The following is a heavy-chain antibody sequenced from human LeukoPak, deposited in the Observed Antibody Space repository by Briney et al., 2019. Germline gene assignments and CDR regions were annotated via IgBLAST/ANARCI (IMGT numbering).Heavy chain of an antibody. V-gene: IGHV4-38-2*02. J-gene: IGHJ5*02. Sequence: SETLSLTCTVSGYSISSGYYWGWIRQPPGKGLEWIGSIYHSGSTYYNPSLKSRVTISVDKSKNQFSLKLSSVTAADTAVYYCARDSSSWDNNWFDPWGQGTLVTVSS. D-gene: IGHD6-13*01. CDR1: GYSISSGYY. CDR2: IYHSGST. CDR3: ARDSSSWDNNWFDP.